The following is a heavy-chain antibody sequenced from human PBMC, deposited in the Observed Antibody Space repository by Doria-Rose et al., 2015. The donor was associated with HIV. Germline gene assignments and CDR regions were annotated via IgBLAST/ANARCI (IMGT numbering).Heavy chain of an antibody. CDR3: ARIKSSRWYHKSYFDF. CDR1: GVSLSSPGMG. V-gene: IGHV2-26*01. CDR2: IFSDDER. J-gene: IGHJ4*02. D-gene: IGHD6-13*01. Sequence: QVQLVQSGPVLVKPTETLTLTCTVSGVSLSSPGMGVSWIRQPPGKALEWLANIFSDDERSYKTSLKSRLTISRGTSKRQVVRTMTDRDPVDTATYYCARIKSSRWYHKSYFDFWGQGTLVIVSA.